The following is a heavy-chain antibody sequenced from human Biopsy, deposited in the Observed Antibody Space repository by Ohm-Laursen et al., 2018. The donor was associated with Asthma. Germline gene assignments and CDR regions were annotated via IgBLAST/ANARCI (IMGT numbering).Heavy chain of an antibody. CDR3: ARTYYDFLTGQVNDAFDM. CDR2: INAANGNT. D-gene: IGHD3-9*01. V-gene: IGHV1-3*01. J-gene: IGHJ3*02. Sequence: ASETASCKVSGYTFINYAIHWVRQAPGHSLEWMGWINAANGNTKYSQKFQGRVTISRDTSASTAYIDLSSLRSEDTAVYYRARTYYDFLTGQVNDAFDMWGQGTMVTVSS. CDR1: GYTFINYA.